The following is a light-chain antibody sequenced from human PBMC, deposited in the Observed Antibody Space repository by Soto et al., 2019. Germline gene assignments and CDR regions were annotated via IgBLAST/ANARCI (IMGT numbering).Light chain of an antibody. CDR1: SSDVGSHNL. V-gene: IGLV2-23*02. CDR2: EVS. Sequence: QSALTQPASVSGSPGQSITISCNGTSSDVGSHNLVSWYQQHPGQAPKLMIYEVSKRSLGVSARFSASKSGNTASLTISGIQAEDEADYYCCSYGGSRAVFGGGTQLTGL. CDR3: CSYGGSRAV. J-gene: IGLJ7*01.